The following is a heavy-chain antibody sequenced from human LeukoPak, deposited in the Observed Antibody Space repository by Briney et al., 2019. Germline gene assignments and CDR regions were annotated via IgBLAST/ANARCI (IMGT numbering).Heavy chain of an antibody. Sequence: SQTLSLTCTVSGGSISSGSYYWSWIRQPAGKGLEWIGRIYTSGSTNYNPSLKSRVTISVDTSKNQISLKLSSVTAADTAVYYCARNDFWSGYAYDAFDIWGQGTMVTVSS. CDR1: GGSISSGSYY. V-gene: IGHV4-61*02. J-gene: IGHJ3*02. CDR3: ARNDFWSGYAYDAFDI. CDR2: IYTSGST. D-gene: IGHD3-3*01.